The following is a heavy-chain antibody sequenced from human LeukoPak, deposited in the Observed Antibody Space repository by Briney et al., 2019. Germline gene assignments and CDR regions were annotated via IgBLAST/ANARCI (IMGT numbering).Heavy chain of an antibody. J-gene: IGHJ4*02. Sequence: PGRSLRVSCAASGFTFSSYGMHWVRQAPGKGLEWVAVISYDGSNKYYADSVKGRFTISRDNSKNTLYLQMNSLRAEDTAVYYCAKDFGTGYYIDYWGQGTLVTVSS. D-gene: IGHD3/OR15-3a*01. CDR1: GFTFSSYG. CDR2: ISYDGSNK. CDR3: AKDFGTGYYIDY. V-gene: IGHV3-30*18.